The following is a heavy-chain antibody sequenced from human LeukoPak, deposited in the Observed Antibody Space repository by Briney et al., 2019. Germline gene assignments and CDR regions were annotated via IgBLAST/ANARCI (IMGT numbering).Heavy chain of an antibody. V-gene: IGHV4-38-2*01. J-gene: IGHJ4*02. CDR1: GYSISSGYY. CDR2: IYHSGST. D-gene: IGHD2-15*01. CDR3: ARAGYCSGGSCYFTR. Sequence: PSETLSLTCAVSGYSISSGYYWGWIRQPPGKGLEWIGSIYHSGSTYYNPSLKSRVTISVDTSKNQFSLKLSSVTAADTAVYYCARAGYCSGGSCYFTRWGQGTLVTVSS.